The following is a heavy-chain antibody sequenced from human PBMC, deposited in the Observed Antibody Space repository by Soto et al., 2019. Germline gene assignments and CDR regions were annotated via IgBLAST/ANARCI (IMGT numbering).Heavy chain of an antibody. CDR3: ARQPDDGDYGYYFEY. CDR1: GGSISPYY. Sequence: QVQLLESGPGLVNPSQTLSLSCSVSGGSISPYYWSWLRQSPGKGLEWLGYIYHTGTADYNPSLENRFTLSVDTSPNRFSLELTSVTAADPAVYYCARQPDDGDYGYYFEYWGPGILVSVSS. CDR2: IYHTGTA. D-gene: IGHD4-17*01. J-gene: IGHJ4*02. V-gene: IGHV4-59*01.